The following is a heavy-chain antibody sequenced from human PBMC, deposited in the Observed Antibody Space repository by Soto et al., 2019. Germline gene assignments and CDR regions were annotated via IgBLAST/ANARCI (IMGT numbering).Heavy chain of an antibody. Sequence: GASVKLSCKACGYTFSSYGISWVRQAPGQGLEWMGWISAYNGNTNYAQKLQGRVTMTTDTSTSTAYMELRSLRSDDTAVYYCASSYCGGDCSVLYYYYGMGVWGQGTTLTVSS. V-gene: IGHV1-18*01. CDR3: ASSYCGGDCSVLYYYYGMGV. CDR2: ISAYNGNT. D-gene: IGHD2-21*02. J-gene: IGHJ6*02. CDR1: GYTFSSYG.